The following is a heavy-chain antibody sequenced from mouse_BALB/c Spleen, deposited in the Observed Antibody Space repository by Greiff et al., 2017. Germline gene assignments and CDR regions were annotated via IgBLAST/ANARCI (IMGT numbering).Heavy chain of an antibody. J-gene: IGHJ3*01. CDR1: GFTFTDYY. V-gene: IGHV7-3*02. CDR2: IRNKANGYTT. Sequence: EVKLVESGGGLVQPGGSLRLSCATSGFTFTDYYMSWVRQPPGKALEWLGFIRNKANGYTTEYSASVKGRFTISRDNSQSILYLPMNTLRAEDSATYYVARDDYGAWFAYWGQGTLVTVSA. CDR3: ARDDYGAWFAY. D-gene: IGHD2-4*01.